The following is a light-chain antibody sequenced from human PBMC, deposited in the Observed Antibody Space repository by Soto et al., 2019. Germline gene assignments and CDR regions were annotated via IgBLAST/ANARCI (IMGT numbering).Light chain of an antibody. V-gene: IGLV1-40*01. CDR3: QSYDSSLSASYV. Sequence: QSVLTQPPSVSRAPGQRVTISCTGCSSNIGAGCEVHWYQHLPGKAPKLLIYGNTNRPSGVPDRFSGSKSGTSASLAITGLQAEDEADYYCQSYDSSLSASYVFGGGTKVTVL. J-gene: IGLJ1*01. CDR2: GNT. CDR1: SSNIGAGCE.